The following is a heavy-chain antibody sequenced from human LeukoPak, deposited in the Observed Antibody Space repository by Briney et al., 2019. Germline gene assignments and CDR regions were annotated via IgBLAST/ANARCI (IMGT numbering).Heavy chain of an antibody. V-gene: IGHV1-8*01. CDR1: GYTFTSYD. D-gene: IGHD3-16*02. J-gene: IGHJ4*02. CDR2: MNPNSGNT. Sequence: ASVKVSCKASGYTFTSYDINWVRQATGQGLEWMGWMNPNSGNTGYAQKFQGRGTMTRNTSISTAYMELSSLRSEDTAVYYCARIGLRGVIISRPLDYWGQGTLVTVSS. CDR3: ARIGLRGVIISRPLDY.